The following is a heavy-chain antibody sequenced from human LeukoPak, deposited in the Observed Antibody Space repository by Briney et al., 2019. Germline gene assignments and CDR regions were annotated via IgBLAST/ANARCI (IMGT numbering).Heavy chain of an antibody. CDR1: GGSMSSSSYY. CDR3: ARPYYDILTGSYYFDY. D-gene: IGHD3-9*01. CDR2: IYYSGST. J-gene: IGHJ4*02. V-gene: IGHV4-39*01. Sequence: PSETLSLACTVYGGSMSSSSYYWCWIRQPPGKGLERIGSIYYSGSTYYNSSLNSQGTISVDTSKNQFSLKLSSVAAADTAVYYCARPYYDILTGSYYFDYWGQGTLVTVSS.